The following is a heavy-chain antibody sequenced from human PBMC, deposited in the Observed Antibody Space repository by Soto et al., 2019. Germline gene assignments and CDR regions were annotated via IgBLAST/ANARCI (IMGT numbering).Heavy chain of an antibody. V-gene: IGHV1-3*01. Sequence: QVHLVQSGAEVKTPGASVTISCKASGYTFSDYGIHWIRQAPGQRPEWLGWILCLNDRKEYSQKFQGRISLTRDTSASTAYMGLSRLRSEDTAVYYCERGRRTCTEKTCDTDFDFWGQGSLVSVSP. J-gene: IGHJ4*02. CDR1: GYTFSDYG. D-gene: IGHD2-8*02. CDR3: ERGRRTCTEKTCDTDFDF. CDR2: ILCLNDRK.